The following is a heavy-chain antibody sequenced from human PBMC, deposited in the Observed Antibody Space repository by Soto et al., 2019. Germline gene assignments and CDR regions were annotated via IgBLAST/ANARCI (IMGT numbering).Heavy chain of an antibody. CDR2: INHSGST. D-gene: IGHD1-26*01. V-gene: IGHV4-34*01. J-gene: IGHJ6*03. CDR1: GGSFSGYY. CDR3: AREMGATPPYYYYMDV. Sequence: SETLSLTCAVYGGSFSGYYWSWIRQPPGKGLEWIGEINHSGSTNYNPSLKSRVTISVDTSKNQFSLKLSSVTAADTAVYYCAREMGATPPYYYYMDVWGKGTTVTVSS.